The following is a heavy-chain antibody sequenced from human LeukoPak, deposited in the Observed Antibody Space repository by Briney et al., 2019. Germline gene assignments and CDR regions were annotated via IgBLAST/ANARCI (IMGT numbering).Heavy chain of an antibody. D-gene: IGHD3-10*01. CDR2: IIPIFGTA. V-gene: IGHV1-69*06. J-gene: IGHJ5*02. CDR3: ARTHGSGSYYWFDP. CDR1: GGTFSSYA. Sequence: GASVKVSCKASGGTFSSYAISWVRQAPGQGLEWMGGIIPIFGTANYAQKFQGRVTITADKSTSTAYMELSSLRSEDTAVYYCARTHGSGSYYWFDPWGQGTLVTVSS.